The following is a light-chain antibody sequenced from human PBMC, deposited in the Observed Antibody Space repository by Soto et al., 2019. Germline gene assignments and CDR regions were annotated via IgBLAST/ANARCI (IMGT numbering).Light chain of an antibody. CDR2: ENN. CDR3: GKWDSSLSAGGI. CDR1: SSNIGKNF. Sequence: QSALTQPPSVSAAPGQTVTISCSGSSSNIGKNFVSWYQQLPGTAPQLLIYENNKRPSGIPDRFSGSKSGTSATLGITGLQTGDEADYYCGKWDSSLSAGGIFGTGTKVTVL. J-gene: IGLJ1*01. V-gene: IGLV1-51*02.